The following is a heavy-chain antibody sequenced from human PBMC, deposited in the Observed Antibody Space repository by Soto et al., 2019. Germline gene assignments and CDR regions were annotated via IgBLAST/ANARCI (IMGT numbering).Heavy chain of an antibody. D-gene: IGHD4-17*01. Sequence: SETLSLTCTVSGGSISSSSYYWGWIRQPPGKGLEWIGSIYYSGSTYYNPSLKSRVTISVDTSKNQFSLKLSSVTAAGTAVYYCGRISSHGDYAYWGQGTLVTVSS. CDR3: GRISSHGDYAY. CDR2: IYYSGST. J-gene: IGHJ4*02. CDR1: GGSISSSSYY. V-gene: IGHV4-39*01.